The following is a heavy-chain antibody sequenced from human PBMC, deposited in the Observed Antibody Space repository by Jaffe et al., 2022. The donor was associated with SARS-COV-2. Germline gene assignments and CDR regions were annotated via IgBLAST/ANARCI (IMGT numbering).Heavy chain of an antibody. CDR3: ARENRDRAFDI. Sequence: QVQLQESGPGLVRPSETLSLTCTVSGASINSLYWSWIRQPPGKGLEWIGYIYYSGSTTYNPSLRSRVSLSVDRSKNQFSLKVRSVTAADTAIYFCARENRDRAFDIWGRGTLVTVSS. J-gene: IGHJ3*02. V-gene: IGHV4-59*11. CDR2: IYYSGST. CDR1: GASINSLY.